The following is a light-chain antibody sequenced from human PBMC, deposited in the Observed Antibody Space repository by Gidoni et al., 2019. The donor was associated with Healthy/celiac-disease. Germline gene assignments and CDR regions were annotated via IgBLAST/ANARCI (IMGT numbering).Light chain of an antibody. J-gene: IGKJ4*01. V-gene: IGKV4-1*01. Sequence: DIVMTQSPDSLAVSLGERGTINCKSSQSVLYSSNNKNYLAWYQQKPGQPPKLLIYWASTRESGVPDLFSGSGSGTDFTLTISSLQAEDVAVYYCQQYYSTPRTFGGGTRVEIK. CDR3: QQYYSTPRT. CDR1: QSVLYSSNNKNY. CDR2: WAS.